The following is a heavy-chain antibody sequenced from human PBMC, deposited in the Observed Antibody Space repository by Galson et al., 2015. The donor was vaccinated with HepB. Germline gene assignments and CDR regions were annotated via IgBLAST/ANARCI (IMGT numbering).Heavy chain of an antibody. Sequence: SVKVSCKASGYTFTSYDINWVRQATGQGLEWMGWINPNSGNTGYAQKFQGRVTMTRNTSISTAYMELSSLRSEDTAVYYCARARGLRRNWFDPWGQGTLVTVSS. J-gene: IGHJ5*02. CDR1: GYTFTSYD. V-gene: IGHV1-8*01. D-gene: IGHD5-12*01. CDR3: ARARGLRRNWFDP. CDR2: INPNSGNT.